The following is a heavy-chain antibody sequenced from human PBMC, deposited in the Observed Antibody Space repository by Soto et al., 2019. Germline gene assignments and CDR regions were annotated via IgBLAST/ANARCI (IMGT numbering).Heavy chain of an antibody. J-gene: IGHJ6*02. V-gene: IGHV4-39*01. Sequence: SETLSLTFAVSGASISSSRSYWGWIRQPPGKGLEWIGSIYYSGSNYYNPSLKSRVTISVDTSKNQFSLKLSSVTAADTAVYYCARHDCSSTSCPRLHYYYGMDVWGQGTTV. CDR3: ARHDCSSTSCPRLHYYYGMDV. CDR2: IYYSGSN. CDR1: GASISSSRSY. D-gene: IGHD2-2*01.